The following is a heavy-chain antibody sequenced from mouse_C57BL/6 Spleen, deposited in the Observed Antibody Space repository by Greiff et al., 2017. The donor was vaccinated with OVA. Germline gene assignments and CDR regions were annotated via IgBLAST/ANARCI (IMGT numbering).Heavy chain of an antibody. CDR2: ISSGGDYI. CDR1: GFTFSSYA. V-gene: IGHV5-9-1*02. CDR3: TRGTVVAGNYAMDY. Sequence: EVKLVESGEGLVKPGGSLKLSCAASGFTFSSYAMSWVRQTPEKRLEWVAYISSGGDYIYSADTVTGRFTISNDNARNTLYLQMGSLKAEDTAMYYGTRGTVVAGNYAMDYWGQGTSVTVSS. J-gene: IGHJ4*01. D-gene: IGHD1-1*01.